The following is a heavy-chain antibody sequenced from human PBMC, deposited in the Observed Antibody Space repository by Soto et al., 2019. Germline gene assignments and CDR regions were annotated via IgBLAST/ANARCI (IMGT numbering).Heavy chain of an antibody. Sequence: SETLSLTCTVSGGSISSGGYYWSWIRQHPGKGLEWIGYIYYSGSTYYNPSLKSRVTISVDTSKNQFSLKLSSVTAADTAVYYCARFYYGPGSYLSPFAFDIWGQGTMVTVSS. CDR1: GGSISSGGYY. J-gene: IGHJ3*02. D-gene: IGHD3-10*01. V-gene: IGHV4-31*03. CDR2: IYYSGST. CDR3: ARFYYGPGSYLSPFAFDI.